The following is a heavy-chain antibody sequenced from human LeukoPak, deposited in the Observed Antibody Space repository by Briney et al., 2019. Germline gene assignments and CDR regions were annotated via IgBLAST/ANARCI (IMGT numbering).Heavy chain of an antibody. D-gene: IGHD2-21*02. CDR1: GFTFSSYA. J-gene: IGHJ4*02. CDR3: AKAKGLLFFDY. CDR2: IGGSGANT. V-gene: IGHV3-23*01. Sequence: GGSLRLSYAASGFTFSSYAMTWVRQAPGKGLEYVSAIGGSGANTYYADSVKGRFTISRDNSKNTLYLQMNSLRAEDTAVYHCAKAKGLLFFDYWGQGTLVTVSS.